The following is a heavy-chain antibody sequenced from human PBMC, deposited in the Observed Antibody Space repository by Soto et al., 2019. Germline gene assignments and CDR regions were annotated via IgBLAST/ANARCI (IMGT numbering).Heavy chain of an antibody. J-gene: IGHJ5*02. D-gene: IGHD6-13*01. CDR2: IYYSGST. CDR1: GGSISSGGYY. CDR3: ARGEHSSSWYKGGGRRNWLDP. V-gene: IGHV4-31*03. Sequence: SETLSLTCTVSGGSISSGGYYWSWIRQHPGKGLEWIGYIYYSGSTYYNPSLKSRVTISVDTSKNQFSLKLSSVTAADTAVYYCARGEHSSSWYKGGGRRNWLDPWGQGPLVTVSS.